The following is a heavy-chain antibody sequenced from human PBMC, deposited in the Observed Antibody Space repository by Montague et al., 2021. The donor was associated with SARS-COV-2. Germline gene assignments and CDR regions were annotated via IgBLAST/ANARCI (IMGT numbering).Heavy chain of an antibody. Sequence: SETLSLTCTVSGGSISSDSYYWSWIRQPAGKGLEWIGSIYYSGSTYYNPSLKSRVTISVDTSKNQLSLKLSSVTAADTAVYYCARHYYGSGSYYLGEFDYWGQGTLVTVSS. CDR1: GGSISSDSYY. V-gene: IGHV4-39*01. D-gene: IGHD3-10*01. CDR3: ARHYYGSGSYYLGEFDY. CDR2: IYYSGST. J-gene: IGHJ4*02.